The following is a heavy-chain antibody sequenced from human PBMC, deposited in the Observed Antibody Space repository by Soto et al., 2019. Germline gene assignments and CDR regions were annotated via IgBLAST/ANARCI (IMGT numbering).Heavy chain of an antibody. J-gene: IGHJ4*02. CDR1: GGSISSGGYY. V-gene: IGHV4-31*03. CDR3: AREGGATFDY. D-gene: IGHD1-26*01. Sequence: SETLSLTCTVSGGSISSGGYYWSWIRQHPGKGLEWIGYIYYSGSTYYNPSLKSRVTISVDTSKNQFSLKLSSVTAADTAGYYCAREGGATFDYWGQGTLVTVSS. CDR2: IYYSGST.